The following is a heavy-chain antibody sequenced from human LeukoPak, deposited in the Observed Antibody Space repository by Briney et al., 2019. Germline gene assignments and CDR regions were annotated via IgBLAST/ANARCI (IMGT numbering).Heavy chain of an antibody. J-gene: IGHJ4*02. CDR3: AKLGLYGDPLSDY. V-gene: IGHV3-9*01. CDR2: ISWNSGSI. Sequence: RSGGSLRLSCAASGFTFDDYAMHWVRQAPGKGLEWVSGISWNSGSIGYADSVKGRFTISRDNAKNSLYLQMNSLRAEDTALYYCAKLGLYGDPLSDYWGQGTLVTVSS. CDR1: GFTFDDYA. D-gene: IGHD4-17*01.